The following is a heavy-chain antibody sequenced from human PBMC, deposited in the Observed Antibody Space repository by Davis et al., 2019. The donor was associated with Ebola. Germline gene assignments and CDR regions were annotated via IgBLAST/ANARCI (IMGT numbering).Heavy chain of an antibody. J-gene: IGHJ4*02. CDR1: GSSISSAYY. CDR3: ARNISTWAFDS. Sequence: PSETLSLTCAVSGSSISSAYYWGWVRQPPGKGLEWIGSIYHGGSSYYNPSLKSRLTISVDTSKNQFSLKLSSVTAADTAFYYCARNISTWAFDSWGPGILVTVSS. CDR2: IYHGGSS. D-gene: IGHD2/OR15-2a*01. V-gene: IGHV4-38-2*01.